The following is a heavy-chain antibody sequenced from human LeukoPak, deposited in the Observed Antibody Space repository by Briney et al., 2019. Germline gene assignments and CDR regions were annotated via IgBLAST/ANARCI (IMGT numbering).Heavy chain of an antibody. CDR1: GFTFSSYA. V-gene: IGHV3-23*01. Sequence: GGSLRLSCGASGFTFSSYAMSWVRQAPGKGLEWVSAISGSGGSTYYADSVKGRFTISRDNSKNTLYLQMNSLRAEDTAVYYCAKYQSSSDTFDIWGQGTMVTVSS. D-gene: IGHD6-13*01. CDR2: ISGSGGST. CDR3: AKYQSSSDTFDI. J-gene: IGHJ3*02.